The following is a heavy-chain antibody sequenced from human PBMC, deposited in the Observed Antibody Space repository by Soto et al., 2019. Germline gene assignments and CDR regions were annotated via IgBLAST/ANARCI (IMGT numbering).Heavy chain of an antibody. CDR3: ARGLSYYDSSGYSMGLDY. CDR1: VGTFSSYA. J-gene: IGHJ4*02. V-gene: IGHV1-69*13. D-gene: IGHD3-22*01. Sequence: GASVKVSCKASVGTFSSYAISWVRQAPGQGLEWMGGSIPIFGTANYAQKFQGRVTITADESTSTAYMELSSLRSEDTAVYYCARGLSYYDSSGYSMGLDYWGQGTQVTVSS. CDR2: SIPIFGTA.